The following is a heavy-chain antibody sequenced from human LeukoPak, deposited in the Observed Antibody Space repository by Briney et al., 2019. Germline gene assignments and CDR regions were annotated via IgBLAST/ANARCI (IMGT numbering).Heavy chain of an antibody. CDR1: GFTFSNAW. V-gene: IGHV3-15*01. CDR2: IKSKTDGGTT. D-gene: IGHD3-9*01. CDR3: TTEGGDYDILTGYFEYFDY. J-gene: IGHJ4*02. Sequence: PRGSLRLSCAASGFTFSNAWMSWVRQAPGKGLEWVGRIKSKTDGGTTDYAAPVKGRFTISRDDSKNTLYLQMNSLKTEDTAVYYCTTEGGDYDILTGYFEYFDYWGQGTLVTVSS.